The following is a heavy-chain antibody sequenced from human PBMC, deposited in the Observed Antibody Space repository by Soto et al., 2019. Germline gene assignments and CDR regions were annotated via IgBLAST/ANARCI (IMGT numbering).Heavy chain of an antibody. J-gene: IGHJ5*02. CDR3: ARGAFDRSGNYLAGWFHP. CDR2: IIPNDGGT. D-gene: IGHD3-22*01. CDR1: GYSFTDHY. V-gene: IGHV1-2*02. Sequence: QVQLVQSGAEVKKPGASVKISCKASGYSFTDHYIHWIRQAPGQGLEWMGWIIPNDGGTKYAQKFQDRINMTRDTGITTAYMDLSRVRSDDTAVYYCARGAFDRSGNYLAGWFHPWGQGTLGTVSA.